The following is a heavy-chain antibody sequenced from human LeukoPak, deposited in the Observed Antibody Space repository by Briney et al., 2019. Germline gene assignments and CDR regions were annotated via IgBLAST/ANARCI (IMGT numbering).Heavy chain of an antibody. D-gene: IGHD6-19*01. Sequence: ASVKVSCKASGYTFTSYDINWVRQATGQGLEWMGWMNPNSGNTGYVQKFQGRVTMTRNTSISTAYMELSSLRSEDTAVYYCARGRVSGWHNWFDPWGQGTLVTVSS. CDR2: MNPNSGNT. CDR1: GYTFTSYD. J-gene: IGHJ5*02. V-gene: IGHV1-8*02. CDR3: ARGRVSGWHNWFDP.